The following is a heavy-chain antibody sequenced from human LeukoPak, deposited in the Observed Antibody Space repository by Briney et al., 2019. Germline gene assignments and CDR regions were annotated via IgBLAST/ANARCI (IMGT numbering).Heavy chain of an antibody. CDR1: GVYITNGLYF. J-gene: IGHJ3*02. D-gene: IGHD2-21*02. CDR3: ASGYCGGACQLGGVDM. V-gene: IGHV4-61*02. CDR2: IYSNGDT. Sequence: SETLSLTCTVSGVYITNGLYFWNWIRQPAGKGLEWIGRIYSNGDTNYNPSLKSRVTISQDRTRNQFSLKLSSVTAADTAVYYCASGYCGGACQLGGVDMWGQGTMVTVSS.